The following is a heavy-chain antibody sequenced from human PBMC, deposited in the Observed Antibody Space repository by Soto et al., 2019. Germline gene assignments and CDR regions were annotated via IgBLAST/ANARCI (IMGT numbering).Heavy chain of an antibody. D-gene: IGHD3-22*01. Sequence: PGGSLRLSCAASGFTFSSYSMNWVRQAPGKWLEWVSYISSSSSTIYYADSVKGRFTISRDNAKNSLYLQMNSLRDEDTAVYYCARDPGNYYDSSGSGGWFDPWGQGXLVTVYS. CDR2: ISSSSSTI. CDR1: GFTFSSYS. CDR3: ARDPGNYYDSSGSGGWFDP. J-gene: IGHJ5*02. V-gene: IGHV3-48*02.